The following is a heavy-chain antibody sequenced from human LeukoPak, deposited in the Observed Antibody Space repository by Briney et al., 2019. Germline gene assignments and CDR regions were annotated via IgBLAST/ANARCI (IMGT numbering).Heavy chain of an antibody. D-gene: IGHD3-22*01. J-gene: IGHJ4*02. Sequence: GESLKISCKGSGYSFTSQWIGWVRQMPGKGLEWMGIIYPGDSDTRYSPSFQGQVIISADKSINTAYLQWSSLKASDTAVYYCARQLVYYDSSGYPEYYFDYWGQGTLVTVSS. CDR2: IYPGDSDT. CDR1: GYSFTSQW. CDR3: ARQLVYYDSSGYPEYYFDY. V-gene: IGHV5-51*01.